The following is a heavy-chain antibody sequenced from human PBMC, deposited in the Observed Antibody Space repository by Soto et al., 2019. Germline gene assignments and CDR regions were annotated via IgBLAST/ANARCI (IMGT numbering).Heavy chain of an antibody. CDR3: ASGLSGDKVDS. Sequence: PSETLSLTCTVSGGSISSSTYYWGWMRQPPGKGLEWIASFFIGGNTYYNPSLKSRVTISVDTSKNQFSLKLSSVTAADTAVYYCASGLSGDKVDSWGQGTLVTVSS. CDR2: FFIGGNT. V-gene: IGHV4-39*01. J-gene: IGHJ4*02. D-gene: IGHD7-27*01. CDR1: GGSISSSTYY.